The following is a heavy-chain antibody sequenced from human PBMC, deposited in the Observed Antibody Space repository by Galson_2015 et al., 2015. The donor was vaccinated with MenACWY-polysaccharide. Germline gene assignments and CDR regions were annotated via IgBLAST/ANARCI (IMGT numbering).Heavy chain of an antibody. CDR2: TYYRSNWSS. J-gene: IGHJ4*02. V-gene: IGHV6-1*01. Sequence: CAISGDSVSSNTAAWNWIRQSPSRGLEWLGRTYYRSNWSSDYALSVRGRITINADTSKNQFSLQLNSVTPEDTAVYYCARQPTYYGSGWGQGTLVTVSP. CDR3: ARQPTYYGSG. D-gene: IGHD3-10*01. CDR1: GDSVSSNTAA.